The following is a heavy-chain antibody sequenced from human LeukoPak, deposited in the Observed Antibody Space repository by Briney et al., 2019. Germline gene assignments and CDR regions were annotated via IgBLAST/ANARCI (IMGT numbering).Heavy chain of an antibody. D-gene: IGHD6-19*01. CDR2: IYYSGST. J-gene: IGHJ6*02. CDR3: ARLQWYSYGMDV. V-gene: IGHV4-59*08. Sequence: KPSETLSLTCTVSGGSISSYYWSWIRQPPGKGLEWIGYIYYSGSTNYNPSLKSRVTISVDTSKNQFSLKLSSVTAADTAVYYCARLQWYSYGMDVWGQGTTVTVSS. CDR1: GGSISSYY.